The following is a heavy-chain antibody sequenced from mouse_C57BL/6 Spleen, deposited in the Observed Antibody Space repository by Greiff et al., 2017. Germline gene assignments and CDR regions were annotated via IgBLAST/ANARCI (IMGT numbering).Heavy chain of an antibody. CDR2: IDPETGGT. D-gene: IGHD1-1*01. V-gene: IGHV1-15*01. Sequence: QVQLQQSGAELVRPGASVTLSCKASGYTFTDYEMHWVKQTPVHGLEWIGAIDPETGGTAYNQKFKGKAILTADKSSSTAYMELRSLTSEDSAVYYCTIYGSRLYYYAMDYWGQGTSVTVAS. CDR1: GYTFTDYE. CDR3: TIYGSRLYYYAMDY. J-gene: IGHJ4*01.